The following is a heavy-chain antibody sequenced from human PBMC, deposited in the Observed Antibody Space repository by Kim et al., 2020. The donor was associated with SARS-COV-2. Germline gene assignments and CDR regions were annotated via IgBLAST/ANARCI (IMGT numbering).Heavy chain of an antibody. J-gene: IGHJ5*02. D-gene: IGHD6-6*01. CDR1: GGSVSSSNYY. Sequence: SETLSLTCTVSGGSVSSSNYYWGWIRQPPGKGLEWIGNIYYTGDTYYNPSLKSRVTISVDTSKNHFSLKLISLTAADTAVYYCARLGYSSSSRLFDPWGQGTLVTVSS. CDR3: ARLGYSSSSRLFDP. CDR2: IYYTGDT. V-gene: IGHV4-39*02.